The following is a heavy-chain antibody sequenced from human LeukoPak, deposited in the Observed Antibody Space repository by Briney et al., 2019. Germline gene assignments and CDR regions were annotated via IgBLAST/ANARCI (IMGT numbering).Heavy chain of an antibody. Sequence: GGSLRLSCAASRFTFSSYGMHWLRQAPGKGLEWVAVISYDGNNRYYADSVKGRFTISRYNSKNTPYLQMNSLRAEDTAVYYCAKVKGEVIGAFDIWGQGTMVTVSS. V-gene: IGHV3-30*18. J-gene: IGHJ3*02. CDR2: ISYDGNNR. CDR3: AKVKGEVIGAFDI. D-gene: IGHD3-16*01. CDR1: RFTFSSYG.